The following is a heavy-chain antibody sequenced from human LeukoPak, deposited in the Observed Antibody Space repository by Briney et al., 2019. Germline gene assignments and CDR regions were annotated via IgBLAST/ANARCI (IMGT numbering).Heavy chain of an antibody. Sequence: GSLRLSCAASGFTFSSYGMHWVRQAPGKGLEWVAFIRYDGSNKYYADSVKGRFTISRDNSKNTLYLQMNSLRAEDTAVYYCAKDIRAYCGGDCYFDYWGQGTLVTVSS. J-gene: IGHJ4*02. CDR1: GFTFSSYG. D-gene: IGHD2-21*02. CDR2: IRYDGSNK. V-gene: IGHV3-30*02. CDR3: AKDIRAYCGGDCYFDY.